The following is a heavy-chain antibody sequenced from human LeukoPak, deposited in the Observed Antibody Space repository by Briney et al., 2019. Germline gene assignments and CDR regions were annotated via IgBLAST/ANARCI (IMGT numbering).Heavy chain of an antibody. CDR3: ARLSGYEYYYYYYMDV. CDR1: GFTFSDYY. V-gene: IGHV3-11*04. J-gene: IGHJ6*03. D-gene: IGHD5-12*01. Sequence: PGGSLRLSCAASGFTFSDYYMSWIRQAPGKGLEWVSYISSNGSTIYYADSVKGRFTISRDNAKNSLYLQMNSLRAEDTAVYYCARLSGYEYYYYYYMDVWGKGTTVTVSS. CDR2: ISSNGSTI.